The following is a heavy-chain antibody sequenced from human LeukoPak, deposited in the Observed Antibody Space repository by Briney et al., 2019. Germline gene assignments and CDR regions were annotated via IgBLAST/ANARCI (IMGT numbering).Heavy chain of an antibody. D-gene: IGHD6-13*01. Sequence: ASVKVSCKSSGYTFNRFGISWVRQAPGQGLAWLGWISAYDGNTNYAQNVQGRVTMTTDTSTSTAYMELRSLRYDDTAVYYCARDKVIATAGTPNWFDPWGQGTLVTVSS. V-gene: IGHV1-18*01. J-gene: IGHJ5*02. CDR2: ISAYDGNT. CDR3: ARDKVIATAGTPNWFDP. CDR1: GYTFNRFG.